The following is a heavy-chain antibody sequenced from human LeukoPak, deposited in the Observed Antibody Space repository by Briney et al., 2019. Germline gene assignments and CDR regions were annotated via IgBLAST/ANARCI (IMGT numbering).Heavy chain of an antibody. J-gene: IGHJ5*02. CDR2: INPNSDVT. Sequence: ASVKVSCKASGYTFTGYYMHWVRQAPGQGLEWMGWINPNSDVTNYAQKFQGRVTMTRNTSISTAYMELIRLRSDDTAVYYCARDRGSSGWGEASLWFDPWGQGTLVTVSS. D-gene: IGHD6-19*01. V-gene: IGHV1-2*02. CDR1: GYTFTGYY. CDR3: ARDRGSSGWGEASLWFDP.